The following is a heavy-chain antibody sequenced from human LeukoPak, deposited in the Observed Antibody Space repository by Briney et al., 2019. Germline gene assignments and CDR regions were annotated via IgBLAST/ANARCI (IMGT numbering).Heavy chain of an antibody. D-gene: IGHD3-22*01. Sequence: SETLSLTCTVSGGSISSSSYYWGWIRQPPGKGLEWIGSIYYSGSTYYNPSLKSRVTISVDTSKNQFSLKLSSVTAADTAVYYCARAGYYDSSGYLDYYYGMDVWGQGTTVTVSS. CDR2: IYYSGST. J-gene: IGHJ6*02. CDR1: GGSISSSSYY. CDR3: ARAGYYDSSGYLDYYYGMDV. V-gene: IGHV4-39*07.